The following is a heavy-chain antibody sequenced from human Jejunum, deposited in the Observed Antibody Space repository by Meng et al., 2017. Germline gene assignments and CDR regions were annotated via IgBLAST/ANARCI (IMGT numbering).Heavy chain of an antibody. D-gene: IGHD1-14*01. V-gene: IGHV4-34*01. Sequence: VMLLPTEAVVLKPAEAVSVTCAVYGASISDYYWTWIRQPPSKGLEWIGEINDSVSTNYNPHLKSRVIISAETSKRQSSMGLGSGLAAHTALNYCPRGTVLPNHGADLWGQGTLVTVSS. CDR2: INDSVST. J-gene: IGHJ5*02. CDR1: GASISDYY. CDR3: PRGTVLPNHGADL.